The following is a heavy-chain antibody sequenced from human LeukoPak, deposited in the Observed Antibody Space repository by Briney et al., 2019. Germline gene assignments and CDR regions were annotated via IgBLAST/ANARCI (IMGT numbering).Heavy chain of an antibody. D-gene: IGHD3-9*01. CDR3: ARGMGWSDLLTGYSPPGEVVDAFDV. CDR2: VYSSGTT. V-gene: IGHV4-31*03. CDR1: GGSMSSGGHH. J-gene: IGHJ3*01. Sequence: KASQTLSLTCTVSGGSMSSGGHHWTWIRQHPGGGLEWIGYVYSSGTTYYNPSLKSRLIISVDTSKNQFSLKLRSVTAADTALYYCARGMGWSDLLTGYSPPGEVVDAFDVWGQGTMVTVSS.